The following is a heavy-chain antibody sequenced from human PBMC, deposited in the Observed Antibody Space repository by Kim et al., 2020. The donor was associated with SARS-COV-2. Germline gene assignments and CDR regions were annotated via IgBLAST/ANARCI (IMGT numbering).Heavy chain of an antibody. Sequence: DSVKGRFTISRDNSKNTLYLQMNSLRAEDTAVYYCAKSGYDILTGYYFGYWGQGTLVTVSS. D-gene: IGHD3-9*01. J-gene: IGHJ4*02. CDR3: AKSGYDILTGYYFGY. V-gene: IGHV3-30*02.